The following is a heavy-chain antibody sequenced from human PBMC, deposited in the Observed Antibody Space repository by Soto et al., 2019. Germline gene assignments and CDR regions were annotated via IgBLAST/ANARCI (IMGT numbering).Heavy chain of an antibody. CDR3: AREMTIFGVAPGGGVDV. D-gene: IGHD3-3*01. J-gene: IGHJ6*02. CDR1: GGSINTFDFS. CDR2: IYQSGRT. V-gene: IGHV4-30-2*01. Sequence: PSETRSRTCAVSGGSINTFDFSWTWIRQPPGRGLEWIGSIYQSGRTYYIPSLKSRVTMSLEKSKNQFSLKINSVVAADTAIYYCAREMTIFGVAPGGGVDVWGQGTTVTVSS.